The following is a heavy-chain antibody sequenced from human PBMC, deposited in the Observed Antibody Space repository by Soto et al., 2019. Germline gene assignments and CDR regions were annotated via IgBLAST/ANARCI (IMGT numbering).Heavy chain of an antibody. V-gene: IGHV3-23*01. Sequence: EVQLLESGGGLIQPGGSLRLSCAASGFTFSSYAMSWVRQAPGKGLEWVSAISASGGSTYYADSVKGRFTISRDNSKNTLYLQMNSLRAEDTAVYYCAKADYDILTGYTFDYWGQGTLVTVSS. CDR1: GFTFSSYA. CDR2: ISASGGST. CDR3: AKADYDILTGYTFDY. J-gene: IGHJ4*02. D-gene: IGHD3-9*01.